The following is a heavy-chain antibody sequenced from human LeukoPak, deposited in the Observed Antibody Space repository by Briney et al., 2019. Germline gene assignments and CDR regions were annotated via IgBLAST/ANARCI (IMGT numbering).Heavy chain of an antibody. V-gene: IGHV3-21*01. Sequence: GGSLRLSCAASGFTFSSYSMNWVRQAPGKGLEWVSSISSSSSYIYYADSVKGRFTISRDNAKNSLYLQMNSLRAEDTAVYYCARDHTYYYGSGSSYWGQGTLVTVS. CDR2: ISSSSSYI. CDR1: GFTFSSYS. J-gene: IGHJ4*02. D-gene: IGHD3-10*01. CDR3: ARDHTYYYGSGSSY.